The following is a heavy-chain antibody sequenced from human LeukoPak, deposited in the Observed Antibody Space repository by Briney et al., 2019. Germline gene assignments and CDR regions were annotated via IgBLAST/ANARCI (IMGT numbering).Heavy chain of an antibody. CDR1: GGSISSYY. CDR3: AREAMVRGVISPYDY. V-gene: IGHV4-4*07. Sequence: SETLSLTCTVSGGSISSYYWSWIRQPAGKGLEWIGRIYTSGSTNYNPSLKSRVTMSVDTSKNQFSLKLSSVTAADTAVYYCAREAMVRGVISPYDYWGQGTLVTVSS. D-gene: IGHD3-10*01. CDR2: IYTSGST. J-gene: IGHJ4*02.